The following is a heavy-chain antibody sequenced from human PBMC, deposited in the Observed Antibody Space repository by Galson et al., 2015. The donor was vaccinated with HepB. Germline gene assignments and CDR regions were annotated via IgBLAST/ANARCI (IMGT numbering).Heavy chain of an antibody. CDR2: IRWHSGSI. CDR3: ARSPVGDPNLHY. J-gene: IGHJ4*02. CDR1: GFTFDDYA. D-gene: IGHD1-26*01. Sequence: SLRLSCAASGFTFDDYAMHWVRQAPGKGLEWVSGIRWHSGSICYADSVKGRFTISRDNAKNSLYLQMNSLRAEDTAVYYCARSPVGDPNLHYCGQRTLVTVSS. V-gene: IGHV3-9*01.